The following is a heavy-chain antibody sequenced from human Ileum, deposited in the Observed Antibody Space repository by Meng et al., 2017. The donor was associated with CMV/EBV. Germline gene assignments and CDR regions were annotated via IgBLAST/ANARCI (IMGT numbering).Heavy chain of an antibody. CDR2: VYYSGTT. J-gene: IGHJ4*02. CDR3: ARNVGFYSSQIAY. V-gene: IGHV4-39*07. D-gene: IGHD3-3*01. Sequence: LQHPESGPGLVKPSQTLPLTCTASGGSTTSSTYYWGWIRQPPGKGLEWIGSVYYSGTTYYNPSLKSRVNMSIDTSKNRFSLKLSSATAADTAVYYCARNVGFYSSQIAYWGQGALVTVSS. CDR1: GGSTTSSTYY.